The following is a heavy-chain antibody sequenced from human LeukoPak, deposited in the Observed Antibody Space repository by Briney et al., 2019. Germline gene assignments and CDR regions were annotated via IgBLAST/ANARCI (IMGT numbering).Heavy chain of an antibody. J-gene: IGHJ4*02. V-gene: IGHV3-30-3*01. D-gene: IGHD4-17*01. CDR1: GFTFSSYA. CDR2: ISYDGSNK. CDR3: ARDGYGDYSGDY. Sequence: GGSLRLSCAASGFTFSSYAMHWVRQAPGKGLEWVAVISYDGSNKYYADSVKGRFTISRDNSKNTLYLQMNSLRAEDTAVYYCARDGYGDYSGDYWGQGTLVTVSS.